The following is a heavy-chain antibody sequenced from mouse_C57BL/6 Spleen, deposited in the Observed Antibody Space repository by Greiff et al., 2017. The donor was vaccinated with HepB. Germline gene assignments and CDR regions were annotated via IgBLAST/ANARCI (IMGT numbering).Heavy chain of an antibody. J-gene: IGHJ2*01. V-gene: IGHV1-69*01. Sequence: VQLQQPGAELVMPGASVKLSCKASGYTFTSYWMHWVKQRPGQGLEWIGEIDPSDSYTNYNQKFKGKSTLTVDKSSSTAYMQLSSLTSEDSAVYYCARRDDYAHYFDYWGKGTTLTVSS. CDR1: GYTFTSYW. D-gene: IGHD2-4*01. CDR3: ARRDDYAHYFDY. CDR2: IDPSDSYT.